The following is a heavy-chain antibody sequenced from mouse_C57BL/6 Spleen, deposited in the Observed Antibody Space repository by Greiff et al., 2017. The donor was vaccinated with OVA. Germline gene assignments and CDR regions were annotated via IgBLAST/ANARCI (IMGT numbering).Heavy chain of an antibody. J-gene: IGHJ2*01. CDR1: GYTFTSYW. Sequence: QVQLQQSGPELVRPGSSVKLSCKASGYTFTSYWMHWVKQRPIQGLEWIGNIDPSDSETHYNQKFKDKATLTVDKSSSTAYMQLSSLTSEDSAVYYCAREFYYGSSWDYWGQGTTLTVSS. CDR2: IDPSDSET. CDR3: AREFYYGSSWDY. D-gene: IGHD1-1*01. V-gene: IGHV1-52*01.